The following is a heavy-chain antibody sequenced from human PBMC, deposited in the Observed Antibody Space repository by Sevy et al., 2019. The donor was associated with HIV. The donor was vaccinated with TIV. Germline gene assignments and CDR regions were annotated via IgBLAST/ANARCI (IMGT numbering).Heavy chain of an antibody. CDR2: IYTSGST. V-gene: IGHV4-4*07. D-gene: IGHD3-3*01. J-gene: IGHJ6*02. CDR1: GGSISSYY. Sequence: SETLSLTCTVSGGSISSYYWSWIRQPAGKGLEWIGRIYTSGSTNYNPSLKSRVTMSVDTSKNQFSLKLSSVTAADTAVYYCARDIGKDYDFWSGYRYYGMDVWGQGTTVTVSS. CDR3: ARDIGKDYDFWSGYRYYGMDV.